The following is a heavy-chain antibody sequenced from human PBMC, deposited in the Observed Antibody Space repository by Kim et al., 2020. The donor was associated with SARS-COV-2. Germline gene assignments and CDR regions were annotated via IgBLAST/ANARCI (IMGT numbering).Heavy chain of an antibody. CDR3: SKERVGSSSGSYREY. V-gene: IGHV3-23*01. D-gene: IGHD6-19*01. CDR1: GFTFSNSG. CDR2: IGVGGST. J-gene: IGHJ1*01. Sequence: GGSLRLSCTASGFTFSNSGMAWVRQAPGKGQEWVSAIGVGGSTFYSDSVKGRFIISRDNSYNTLFLQMNSLIAADTTIYYCSKERVGSSSGSYREY.